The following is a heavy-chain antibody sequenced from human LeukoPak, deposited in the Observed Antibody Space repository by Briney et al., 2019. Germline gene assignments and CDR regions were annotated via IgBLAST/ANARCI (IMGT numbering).Heavy chain of an antibody. D-gene: IGHD6-13*01. CDR1: GGSFSVYY. V-gene: IGHV4-59*06. J-gene: IGHJ4*02. Sequence: PSETLSLTCAVSGGSFSVYYWGWLRQPPGKGLEWIGYIYYSGSTYYNPSLKSRVTISVDTSKNQFSLKLSSVTAADTAVYYCARSSSSWSAFDYWGQGTLVTVSS. CDR2: IYYSGST. CDR3: ARSSSSWSAFDY.